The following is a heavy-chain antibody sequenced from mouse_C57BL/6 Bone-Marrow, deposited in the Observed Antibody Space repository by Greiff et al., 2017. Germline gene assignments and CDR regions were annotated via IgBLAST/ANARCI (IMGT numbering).Heavy chain of an antibody. Sequence: VQLQQPGAELVKPGASVKLSCKASGYTFTSYWMHWVKQRPGQGLEWIGMIHPNSGSTNYNEKFKSKATLTVDKSSSTAYMQLSSLTSEDSAVYYCARERGDSSGYFDYWGQGTTLTVSS. CDR3: ARERGDSSGYFDY. V-gene: IGHV1-64*01. J-gene: IGHJ2*01. CDR2: IHPNSGST. D-gene: IGHD3-2*02. CDR1: GYTFTSYW.